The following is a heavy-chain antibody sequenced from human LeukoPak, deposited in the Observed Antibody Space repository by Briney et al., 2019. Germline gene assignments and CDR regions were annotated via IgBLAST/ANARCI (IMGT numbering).Heavy chain of an antibody. CDR1: GGSISSSRYY. J-gene: IGHJ6*03. D-gene: IGHD6-6*01. CDR3: ASGQSPYSSSSAYYYYYMDV. Sequence: PSETLSLTCTVSGGSISSSRYYWSWIRQPPGKGLEWIGYIYNSGTTKYNPSLKSRVTISVDTSKNQFSLKLSSVTAADTAVYYCASGQSPYSSSSAYYYYYMDVWGKGTTVTVSS. V-gene: IGHV4-61*01. CDR2: IYNSGTT.